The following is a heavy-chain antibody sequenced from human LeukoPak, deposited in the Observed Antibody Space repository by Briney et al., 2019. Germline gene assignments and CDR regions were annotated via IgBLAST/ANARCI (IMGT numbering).Heavy chain of an antibody. CDR2: ISSSGSTI. D-gene: IGHD6-6*01. J-gene: IGHJ4*02. Sequence: PGGSLRLSCAASGFTFSDYYMSWIRQAPGKGLGWVSYISSSGSTIYYADSVKGRFTISRDNAKNSLYLQVNSLRAEDTAVYYCARVPGSSDDFDYWGQGTLATVSS. V-gene: IGHV3-11*04. CDR3: ARVPGSSDDFDY. CDR1: GFTFSDYY.